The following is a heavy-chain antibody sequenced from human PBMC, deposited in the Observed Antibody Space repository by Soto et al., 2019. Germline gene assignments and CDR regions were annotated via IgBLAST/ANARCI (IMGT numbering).Heavy chain of an antibody. Sequence: GGFLRLPCEGFGLTFDAHGLSWVRQAQGKEVERVSGVSASGTGAYYKDSVKGRFTISRDNSKFTLYLQMNSLRAEDIAVFYCAKHHSGWSSSGWCFGYWGHGTPGTVSS. V-gene: IGHV3-23*01. CDR1: GLTFDAHG. D-gene: IGHD6-19*01. J-gene: IGHJ4*01. CDR3: AKHHSGWSSSGWCFGY. CDR2: VSASGTGA.